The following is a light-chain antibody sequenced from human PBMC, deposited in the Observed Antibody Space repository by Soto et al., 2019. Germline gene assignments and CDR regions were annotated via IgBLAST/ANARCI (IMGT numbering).Light chain of an antibody. V-gene: IGKV1-5*01. CDR3: PHYHGFPLS. CDR1: QDIHTW. CDR2: DAS. Sequence: DIQMTQSPSSLSASAGDRVTISCRASQDIHTWLAWYQQKRPGQAPRLLIYDASTLESGVPSRFSGSGSGTEFTLTITSLQTDDFATYYCPHYHGFPLSFGQGTKLES. J-gene: IGKJ2*01.